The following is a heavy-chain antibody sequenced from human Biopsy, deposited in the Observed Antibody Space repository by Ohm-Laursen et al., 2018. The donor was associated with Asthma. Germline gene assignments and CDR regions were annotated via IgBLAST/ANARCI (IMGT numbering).Heavy chain of an antibody. D-gene: IGHD5-12*01. CDR3: AKRRGYSGHDNDY. CDR2: ISYDGNHK. Sequence: SLRLSCAASGFMFSSFGMHWVRQAPGKGLEWVAVISYDGNHKFYEDSMKGRFTISRDNSKNTLYLQMNSLRTEDTAVYYCAKRRGYSGHDNDYWGQGTLVIVSS. V-gene: IGHV3-30*18. J-gene: IGHJ4*02. CDR1: GFMFSSFG.